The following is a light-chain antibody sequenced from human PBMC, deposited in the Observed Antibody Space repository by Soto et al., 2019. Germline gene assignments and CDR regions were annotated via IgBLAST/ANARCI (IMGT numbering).Light chain of an antibody. CDR1: SSDVGGYNY. CDR3: SSYAGSNNLVV. Sequence: QSALNQPPSASGSPGQSVTISCTGTSSDVGGYNYVSWYQQHPGKAPKLMIYEVSKRPSGVPDRFSGSKSGNTASLTVSGLQAEDEADYYCSSYAGSNNLVVFGGGTQLTVL. J-gene: IGLJ2*01. CDR2: EVS. V-gene: IGLV2-8*01.